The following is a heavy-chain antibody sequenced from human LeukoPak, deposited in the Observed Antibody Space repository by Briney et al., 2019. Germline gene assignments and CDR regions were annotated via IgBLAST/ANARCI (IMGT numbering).Heavy chain of an antibody. D-gene: IGHD5-18*01. Sequence: GASVKVSCKASGGTFSSYTISWVRQAPGQGLEWMGWISAYNGNTNYAQKLQGRVTMTTDTSTSTAYMELRSLRSDDTAVYHCARDYVDTAMAFDYWSQGTLVTVSS. CDR2: ISAYNGNT. V-gene: IGHV1-18*01. CDR1: GGTFSSYT. CDR3: ARDYVDTAMAFDY. J-gene: IGHJ4*02.